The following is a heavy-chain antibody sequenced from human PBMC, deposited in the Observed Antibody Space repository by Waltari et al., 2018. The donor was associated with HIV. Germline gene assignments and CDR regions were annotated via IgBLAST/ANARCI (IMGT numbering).Heavy chain of an antibody. CDR2: INPNSGNT. V-gene: IGHV1-2*02. Sequence: QVQLVQSGAEVKKPGASVKVSCKASGYPFPDYYMHWVRQAPGQGLEWLGWINPNSGNTIYAQNFQGRVSMTRDTSIRTAYMELSRLRSDDTAVYYCARDLIFYYDTSDYYPFDYWGQGTLVTVSS. CDR3: ARDLIFYYDTSDYYPFDY. D-gene: IGHD3-22*01. CDR1: GYPFPDYY. J-gene: IGHJ4*02.